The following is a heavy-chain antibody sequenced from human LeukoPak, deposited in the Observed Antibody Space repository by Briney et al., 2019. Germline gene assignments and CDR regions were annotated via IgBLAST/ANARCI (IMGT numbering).Heavy chain of an antibody. Sequence: SETLSLTCTVSGGSISSYYWSWIRQPPGEGLEWIGYIYYSGSTNYNPSLKSRVTISVDTSKNQFSLKLSSVTAADTAVYYCARENYGSGSCFDYWGQGTLVTVSS. J-gene: IGHJ4*02. CDR1: GGSISSYY. CDR3: ARENYGSGSCFDY. D-gene: IGHD3-10*01. V-gene: IGHV4-59*01. CDR2: IYYSGST.